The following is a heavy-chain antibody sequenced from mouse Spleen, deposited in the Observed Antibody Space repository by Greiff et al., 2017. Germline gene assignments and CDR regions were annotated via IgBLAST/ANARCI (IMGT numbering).Heavy chain of an antibody. CDR2: IDPSDSDT. Sequence: QVQLQQPGAELVRPGSSVKLSCKASGYTFTSYWMHWVKQRPVQGLEWIGNIDPSDSDTHYNQKFKDKATLTVDKSSSTAYMQLSSLTSEDSAVYYCAREGGVWGQGTLVTVSA. CDR1: GYTFTSYW. V-gene: IGHV1-52*01. J-gene: IGHJ3*01. CDR3: AREGGV.